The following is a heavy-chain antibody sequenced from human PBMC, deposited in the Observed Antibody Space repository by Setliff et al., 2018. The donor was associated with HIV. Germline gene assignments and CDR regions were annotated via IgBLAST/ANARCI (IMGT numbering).Heavy chain of an antibody. V-gene: IGHV4-39*07. Sequence: SETLSLTCTVSGGSISSSSHYWGWIRQPPGKGLEWIGNIYYSGSTNYSPSLKSRLTISVDTSKTQFSLKLNSVTAADTAVYYCARGQPQGGGTYWSAFDIWGQGTMVTVSS. D-gene: IGHD1-26*01. CDR2: IYYSGST. J-gene: IGHJ3*02. CDR3: ARGQPQGGGTYWSAFDI. CDR1: GGSISSSSHY.